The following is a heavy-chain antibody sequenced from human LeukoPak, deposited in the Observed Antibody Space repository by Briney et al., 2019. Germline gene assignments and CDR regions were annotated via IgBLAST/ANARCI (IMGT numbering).Heavy chain of an antibody. J-gene: IGHJ3*02. Sequence: GGSLRLSCSASGFTFSSYAMHWVRQAPGKGLEWVSAISGSGGSTYYADSVKGRFTISRDNSKNTLYLQMNSLRAEDTAVYYCVGGDSSGSLDAFDIWGQGTMVTVSS. V-gene: IGHV3-23*01. D-gene: IGHD3-22*01. CDR3: VGGDSSGSLDAFDI. CDR1: GFTFSSYA. CDR2: ISGSGGST.